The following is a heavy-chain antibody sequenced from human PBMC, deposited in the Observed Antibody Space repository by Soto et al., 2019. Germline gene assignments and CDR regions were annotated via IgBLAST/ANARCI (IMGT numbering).Heavy chain of an antibody. CDR1: GFTVSSNY. V-gene: IGHV3-66*01. J-gene: IGHJ6*03. Sequence: GGSLRLSCAASGFTVSSNYMSWVRQAPGKGLEWVSVIYSGGSTYYADSVKGRFTISRDNSKNTRYLQMNSLRAEDTAVYYCARDFRALGTVTHYYYYMDVWGKGTTVTVSS. CDR3: ARDFRALGTVTHYYYYMDV. CDR2: IYSGGST. D-gene: IGHD4-17*01.